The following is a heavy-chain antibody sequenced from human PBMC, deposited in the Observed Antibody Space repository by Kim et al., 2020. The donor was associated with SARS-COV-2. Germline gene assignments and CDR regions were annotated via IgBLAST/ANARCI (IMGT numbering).Heavy chain of an antibody. Sequence: YVQGFTGRFVFSLDTSVSTAYLQISSLKAEDTAVYYCARPTGDGDKYFDYWGQGTLVTVSS. CDR3: ARPTGDGDKYFDY. D-gene: IGHD1-1*01. V-gene: IGHV7-4-1*02. J-gene: IGHJ4*02.